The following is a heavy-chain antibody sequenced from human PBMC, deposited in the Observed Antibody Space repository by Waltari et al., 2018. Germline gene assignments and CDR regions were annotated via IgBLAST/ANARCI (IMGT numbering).Heavy chain of an antibody. D-gene: IGHD1-26*01. CDR2: IGYDKNEK. J-gene: IGHJ4*02. Sequence: VQLLESGGGVVQPGGSLRLSCAASGLTFSSYGMHWARQAPGKGLEWVAFIGYDKNEKYYADSVKGRFTISRDNSRNNLYLQMDSLTPEDTAVYYCAAYTGSPSRPGPPSLWGRGTLVTVSS. V-gene: IGHV3-30*02. CDR3: AAYTGSPSRPGPPSL. CDR1: GLTFSSYG.